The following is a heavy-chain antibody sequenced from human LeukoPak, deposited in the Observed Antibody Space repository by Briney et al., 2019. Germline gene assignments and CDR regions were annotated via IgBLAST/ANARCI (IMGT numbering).Heavy chain of an antibody. V-gene: IGHV1-2*02. CDR3: ARDNLPLGAFDI. D-gene: IGHD1-14*01. J-gene: IGHJ3*02. CDR1: GYTFTSYD. Sequence: ASVKVSCKASGYTFTSYDINWVRQATGQGLEWMGWINPNSGGTNYAQKFQGRVTMTRDTSISTAYMELSRLRSDDTAVYYCARDNLPLGAFDIWGQGTMVTVSS. CDR2: INPNSGGT.